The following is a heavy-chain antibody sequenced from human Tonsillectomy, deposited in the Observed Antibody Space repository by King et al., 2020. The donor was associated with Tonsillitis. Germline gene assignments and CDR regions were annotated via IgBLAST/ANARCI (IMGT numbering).Heavy chain of an antibody. D-gene: IGHD3-3*01. Sequence: VQLQQWGAGLLKPSETLSLTCAVYGESFSGHYWSWIRQTPGKGLEWIGEINHSGSTNYNPSLKSRVTILVDTSKNQFSLKLSSVTAAGTAIYYCARLKSITIFGVLTHYYYYMDVWGKGTTVTVS. V-gene: IGHV4-34*01. CDR1: GESFSGHY. CDR2: INHSGST. J-gene: IGHJ6*03. CDR3: ARLKSITIFGVLTHYYYYMDV.